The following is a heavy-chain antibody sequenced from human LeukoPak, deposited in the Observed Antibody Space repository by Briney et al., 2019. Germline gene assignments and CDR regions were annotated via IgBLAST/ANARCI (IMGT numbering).Heavy chain of an antibody. CDR2: ISGDGGST. Sequence: GGSPRLSCAASGFTFDDYAMHWVRQAPGKGLEWVSLISGDGGSTYYADSVKGRFTISRGNSRNSLYLQMNSLRTEDTALYYCAKDWDNWIDYWGQGTLVTVSS. V-gene: IGHV3-43*02. CDR1: GFTFDDYA. D-gene: IGHD1-20*01. J-gene: IGHJ4*02. CDR3: AKDWDNWIDY.